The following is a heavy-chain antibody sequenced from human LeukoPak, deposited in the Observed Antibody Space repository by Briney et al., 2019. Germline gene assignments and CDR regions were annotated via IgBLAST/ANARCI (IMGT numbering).Heavy chain of an antibody. J-gene: IGHJ4*02. Sequence: ASVKVSCKVSGYTLTELSMHWVRQAPGKGLEWMGGFDPEDGETIYAQKFQGRVTMTEDTSTDTAYMELSSLRSEDTAVYYCATGYCSGGSCTNLGYWGQGTLVTVSS. D-gene: IGHD2-15*01. V-gene: IGHV1-24*01. CDR1: GYTLTELS. CDR2: FDPEDGET. CDR3: ATGYCSGGSCTNLGY.